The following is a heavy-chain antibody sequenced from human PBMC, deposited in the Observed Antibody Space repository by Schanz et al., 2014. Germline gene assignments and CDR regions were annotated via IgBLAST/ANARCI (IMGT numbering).Heavy chain of an antibody. CDR2: TKAGGRDI. CDR1: GFTFSSYG. J-gene: IGHJ4*02. D-gene: IGHD1-26*01. CDR3: AKYGTGKGVSFEY. Sequence: EVQLVESGGNLVQPGGSLRLSCAVSGFTFSSYGMNWVRQAPGKGLEWLSYTKAGGRDIHYADSVKGRFTISRDEVKHSVYLQMNSLTAEDTAVYYCAKYGTGKGVSFEYWGQGTLVTVSS. V-gene: IGHV3-48*01.